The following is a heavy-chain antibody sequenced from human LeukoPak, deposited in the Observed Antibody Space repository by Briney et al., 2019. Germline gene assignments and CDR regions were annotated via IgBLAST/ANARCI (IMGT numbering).Heavy chain of an antibody. J-gene: IGHJ4*02. CDR2: INPKSGGT. CDR1: GYTFTGYH. CDR3: ASGDCSGVSCYSAYYFDY. D-gene: IGHD2-15*01. V-gene: IGHV1-2*02. Sequence: SSVKVSCKASGYTFTGYHMHWVRQAPGQGPEWMGWINPKSGGTNFAQKFQGRVTMTRDTSISTAYLELSRLRSDGTAVYYCASGDCSGVSCYSAYYFDYWGQGTLVTVSS.